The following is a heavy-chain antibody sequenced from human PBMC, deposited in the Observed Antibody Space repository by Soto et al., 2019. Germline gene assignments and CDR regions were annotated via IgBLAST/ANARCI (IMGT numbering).Heavy chain of an antibody. CDR2: ISYDGSNK. CDR3: ARSVAVAGYYFDY. CDR1: GFTFSSYW. V-gene: IGHV3-30-3*01. D-gene: IGHD6-19*01. J-gene: IGHJ4*02. Sequence: GGSLRLSCAASGFTFSSYWMSWVRQAPGKGLEWVAVISYDGSNKYYADSVKGRFTISRDNSKNTLYLQMDSLRAEDTAVYYCARSVAVAGYYFDYWGQGTLVTVSS.